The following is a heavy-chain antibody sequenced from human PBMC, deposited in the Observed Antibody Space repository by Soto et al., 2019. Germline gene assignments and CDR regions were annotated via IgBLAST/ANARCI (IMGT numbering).Heavy chain of an antibody. Sequence: PGGSLRLSCSASGVTLSNFWMHWVRQVPGKGLVWVSRINDDGSRTKYADSVEGRLTISRDTAKNTLYLQMDSLRVEDTAVYYCVRDHHDYDFWSGNPRGYFDLWGRGTLVPVSS. D-gene: IGHD3-3*01. CDR2: INDDGSRT. CDR1: GVTLSNFW. CDR3: VRDHHDYDFWSGNPRGYFDL. J-gene: IGHJ2*01. V-gene: IGHV3-74*01.